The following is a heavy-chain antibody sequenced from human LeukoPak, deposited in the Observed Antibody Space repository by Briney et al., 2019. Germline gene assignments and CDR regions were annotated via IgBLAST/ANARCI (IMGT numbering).Heavy chain of an antibody. V-gene: IGHV3-23*01. J-gene: IGHJ4*02. CDR3: AREGTATNEIYFDY. Sequence: PGGSLRLSCAASGFTFSSYAMSWVRQAPGKGLEWVSTISDSAYSTFYADSVKGRFTISRDDSQNTLYLQMNSLRAEDTAVYYCAREGTATNEIYFDYWGQGTLVTVSS. D-gene: IGHD5-18*01. CDR1: GFTFSSYA. CDR2: ISDSAYST.